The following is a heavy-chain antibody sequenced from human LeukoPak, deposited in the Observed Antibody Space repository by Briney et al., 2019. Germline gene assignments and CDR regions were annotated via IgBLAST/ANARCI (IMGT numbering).Heavy chain of an antibody. CDR3: ARGIVGVSNWFDP. V-gene: IGHV1-2*02. D-gene: IGHD1-26*01. CDR2: INPNSGGT. J-gene: IGHJ5*02. CDR1: GYTFTGYY. Sequence: ASVKVSCEASGYTFTGYYMHWVRQAPGQGLEWMGWINPNSGGTNYAQRFQGRVTMTRDTSISTAYMELSRLRSDDTAVYYCARGIVGVSNWFDPWGQGTLVTVSS.